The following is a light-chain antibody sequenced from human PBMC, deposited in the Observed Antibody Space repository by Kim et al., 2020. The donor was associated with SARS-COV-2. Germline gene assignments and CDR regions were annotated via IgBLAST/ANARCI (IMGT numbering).Light chain of an antibody. V-gene: IGKV3-15*01. Sequence: VSRGERPPHSCSASQRFNSNLAGYQQKPGQAPSLLICGASTGATGIPARFSGSGSGTEFTLTISSLQSEYFADYYCHQYSDWPPYTFGQGTKLEI. CDR3: HQYSDWPPYT. J-gene: IGKJ2*01. CDR1: QRFNSN. CDR2: GAS.